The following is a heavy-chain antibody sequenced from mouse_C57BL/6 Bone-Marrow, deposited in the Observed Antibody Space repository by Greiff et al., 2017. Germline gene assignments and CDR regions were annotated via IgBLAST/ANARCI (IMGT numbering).Heavy chain of an antibody. CDR1: GYTFTSYW. J-gene: IGHJ2*01. CDR3: ARWRAYYDGLAY. CDR2: IHPNRGST. Sequence: QVQLQQPGAELVKPGASVKLSCKASGYTFTSYWMHWVKQRPGQGLEWIGMIHPNRGSTNYNKKFKSKATLTVDKSSSTAYMQLSSLPSEDSAVYCCARWRAYYDGLAYWGQGTTLTVSS. V-gene: IGHV1-64*01. D-gene: IGHD1-1*01.